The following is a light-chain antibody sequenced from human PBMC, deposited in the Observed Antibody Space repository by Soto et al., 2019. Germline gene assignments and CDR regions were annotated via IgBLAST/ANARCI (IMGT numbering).Light chain of an antibody. CDR1: WYNIGKNL. CDR3: AAWDDSLRGWV. V-gene: IGLV1-47*01. J-gene: IGLJ3*02. Sequence: QSVLTQPPSASGTPGQTVTSSRSGGWYNIGKNLGYWYQQLPGTAPKLLIYMTNQRPSGVPDRFSGSKSGSSASLAVSGLRSEDEAVYYCAAWDDSLRGWVFGGGTQLTVL. CDR2: MTN.